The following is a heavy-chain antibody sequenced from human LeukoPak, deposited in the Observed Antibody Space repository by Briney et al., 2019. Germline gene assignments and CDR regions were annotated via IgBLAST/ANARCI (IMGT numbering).Heavy chain of an antibody. Sequence: GGSLRLSCAASGFTFSSYAMSWVRQAPGKGLEWVSAISGSGGSTYYADSVKGRFTISRDNSKNTLYLQMNSLRAEDTAVYYCAKARYSSSWYSLFDPWGQGTLVTVSS. D-gene: IGHD6-13*01. J-gene: IGHJ5*02. CDR3: AKARYSSSWYSLFDP. V-gene: IGHV3-23*01. CDR2: ISGSGGST. CDR1: GFTFSSYA.